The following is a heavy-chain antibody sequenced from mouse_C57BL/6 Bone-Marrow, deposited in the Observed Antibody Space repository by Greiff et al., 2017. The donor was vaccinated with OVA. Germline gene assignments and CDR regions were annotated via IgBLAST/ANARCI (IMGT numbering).Heavy chain of an antibody. V-gene: IGHV1-69*01. CDR1: GYTFTSYW. D-gene: IGHD2-4*01. CDR2: IDPSDSYT. Sequence: QVQLQQPGAELVMPGASVKLSCKASGYTFTSYWVHWVKQRPGQGLEWIGEIDPSDSYTNYNQKFKGKSTLTVDKSSSTAYMQLSSLTSEDSAVYYCVTYDYDDYWGQGTTLTVSS. J-gene: IGHJ2*01. CDR3: VTYDYDDY.